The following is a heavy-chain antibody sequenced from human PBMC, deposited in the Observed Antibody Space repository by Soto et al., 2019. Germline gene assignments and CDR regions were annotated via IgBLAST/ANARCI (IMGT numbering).Heavy chain of an antibody. CDR3: EAEMTFGKLSVV. D-gene: IGHD3-16*02. V-gene: IGHV1-69*01. CDR2: IFPKFGTT. Sequence: QVQLVQSGAEVKKPGSSVKVSCKASGDTDTNYVISWVRQAPGQGLEWMGGIFPKFGTTYSAQKLQDRLAITADESTSTVYMQLSSLRLDDTAVYYCEAEMTFGKLSVVWGQGTTVTVSS. CDR1: GDTDTNYV. J-gene: IGHJ6*02.